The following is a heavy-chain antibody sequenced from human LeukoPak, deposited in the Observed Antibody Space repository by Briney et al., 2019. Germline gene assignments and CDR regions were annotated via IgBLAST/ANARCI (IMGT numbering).Heavy chain of an antibody. J-gene: IGHJ5*02. CDR2: INPTSGGT. CDR1: GYTFTAYY. CDR3: AREGIAEPDTNWFDP. V-gene: IGHV1-2*02. Sequence: ASVKVSCKPSGYTFTAYYLHWVRQAPGQGLEWMGWINPTSGGTHYAQKFQGRVTMTRDTSISTAYMELSSLTSDDTAVYYCAREGIAEPDTNWFDPWGQGALVTVSS. D-gene: IGHD6-13*01.